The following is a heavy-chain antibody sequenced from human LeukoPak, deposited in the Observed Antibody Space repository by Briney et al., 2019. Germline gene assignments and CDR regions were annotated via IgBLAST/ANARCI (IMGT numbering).Heavy chain of an antibody. D-gene: IGHD2-2*01. J-gene: IGHJ6*03. V-gene: IGHV4-4*07. CDR2: IYSSGST. Sequence: PSETLSLTCTVSGGSISSYYWSWIRQPAGKGLEWIGRIYSSGSTNYNPSLKSRVTMSVDTSKNQFSLKLSSVTAADTAVYYCARAASCSSTSCSEGHYYYYMDVWGKGTTVTVSS. CDR1: GGSISSYY. CDR3: ARAASCSSTSCSEGHYYYYMDV.